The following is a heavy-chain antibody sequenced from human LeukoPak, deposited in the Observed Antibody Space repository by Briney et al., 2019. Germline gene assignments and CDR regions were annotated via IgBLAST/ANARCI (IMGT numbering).Heavy chain of an antibody. Sequence: GGSLRLSCAASGFLVNTNYMTWVRQAPGRGLEWVSFIYADGNTYYADSVKGRFTISRDISKNAVYLQMNSLRAEDTALYYCARFSSGWSPSGFDYWGQGTLVTVSS. CDR1: GFLVNTNY. CDR3: ARFSSGWSPSGFDY. CDR2: IYADGNT. V-gene: IGHV3-53*01. D-gene: IGHD6-19*01. J-gene: IGHJ4*02.